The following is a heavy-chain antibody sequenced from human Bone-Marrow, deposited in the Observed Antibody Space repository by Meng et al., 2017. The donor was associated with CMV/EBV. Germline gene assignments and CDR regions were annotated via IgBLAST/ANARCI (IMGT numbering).Heavy chain of an antibody. CDR2: IYYSGST. Sequence: GSLRLSCTVSGGSISSSSYYWGWIRQPPGKGLEWIGSIYYSGSTYYNPSLKSRVTISVDTSKNQFSLKLSSVTAADTAVYYCAREGLELGFDYWGQGTLVTVSS. V-gene: IGHV4-39*07. J-gene: IGHJ4*02. CDR1: GGSISSSSYY. CDR3: AREGLELGFDY. D-gene: IGHD1-7*01.